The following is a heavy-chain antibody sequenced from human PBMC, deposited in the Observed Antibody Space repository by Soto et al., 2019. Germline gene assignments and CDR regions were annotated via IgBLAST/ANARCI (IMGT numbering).Heavy chain of an antibody. J-gene: IGHJ6*02. V-gene: IGHV1-2*02. CDR1: GYIFTGYH. D-gene: IGHD3-9*01. CDR3: ARDARGTRGFDEMDI. Sequence: ASVKVSCKASGYIFTGYHIHWVRPAPGRGLEWMGWINPNSGDTEYAQNFQGRVTMTRDTSFNLVYMEMSGLMSDDTAVYYCARDARGTRGFDEMDIWGQGTTVTVAS. CDR2: INPNSGDT.